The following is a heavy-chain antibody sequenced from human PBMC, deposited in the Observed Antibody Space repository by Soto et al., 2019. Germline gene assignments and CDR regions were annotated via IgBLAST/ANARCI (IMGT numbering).Heavy chain of an antibody. CDR1: GGSISSGGYS. D-gene: IGHD6-19*01. CDR2: IYHSGST. V-gene: IGHV4-30-2*01. Sequence: QLQLQESGSGLVKPSQTLSLTCAVSGGSISSGGYSWSWIRQPPGKGLEWIGYIYHSGSTYYNPHLKSRVTKSVDRSKNQFSLKLSSVPAAHTAVYYCARAGGLGAVAVDYWGQGTLVTVSS. J-gene: IGHJ4*02. CDR3: ARAGGLGAVAVDY.